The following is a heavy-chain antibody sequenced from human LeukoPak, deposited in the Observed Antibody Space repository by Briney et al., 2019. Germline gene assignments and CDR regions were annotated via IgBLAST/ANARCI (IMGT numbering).Heavy chain of an antibody. CDR2: ISGSGGST. D-gene: IGHD1-26*01. Sequence: GGSLRLSCAASGFTFSTYGMSWVRQAPGKGLEWVSAISGSGGSTYYADSVRGRFTISRDNSKNTLYLQMNSLRAEDTAVYYCAKVGIVGAGFDYWGQGTLVTVSS. CDR1: GFTFSTYG. J-gene: IGHJ4*02. V-gene: IGHV3-23*01. CDR3: AKVGIVGAGFDY.